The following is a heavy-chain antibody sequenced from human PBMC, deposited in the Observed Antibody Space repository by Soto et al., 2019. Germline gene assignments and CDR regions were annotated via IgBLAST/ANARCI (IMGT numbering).Heavy chain of an antibody. CDR2: ISYDGSDK. V-gene: IGHV3-30*18. J-gene: IGHJ6*02. CDR3: ANDVFSSHYSGMDV. Sequence: QVQLVESGGGVVQPGRSLRLSCAASGFTFSSSGMHWVRQAPGKGLEWVAVISYDGSDKYFADSVKGRFTVSRDNSKNTLFLQMNSLRAEDTAVYYCANDVFSSHYSGMDVWGQGTTVTVSS. CDR1: GFTFSSSG.